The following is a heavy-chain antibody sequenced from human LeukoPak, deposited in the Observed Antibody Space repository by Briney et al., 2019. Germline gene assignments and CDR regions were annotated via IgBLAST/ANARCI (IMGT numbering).Heavy chain of an antibody. D-gene: IGHD5-12*01. CDR1: GGSISSGSYY. Sequence: SETLSLTCIVSGGSISSGSYYWSWIRQPAGKGLEWIGRIYTSGSTNYNPSLKSRVTISVDTSKNQFSLKLSSVTAADTAVYYCARGPKVATLYDYWGQGTLVTVSS. CDR2: IYTSGST. J-gene: IGHJ4*02. V-gene: IGHV4-61*02. CDR3: ARGPKVATLYDY.